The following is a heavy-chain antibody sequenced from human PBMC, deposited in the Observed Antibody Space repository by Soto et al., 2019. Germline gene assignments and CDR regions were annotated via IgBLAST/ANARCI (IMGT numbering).Heavy chain of an antibody. CDR1: GYTFTTYG. V-gene: IGHV1-18*04. Sequence: ASVKVSCKASGYTFTTYGVSWVRQAPGQGLEWMGWISAYNGNTNYAQKLQGRVTMTTDTSTSTAYMELRSLRSDDTAVYYCAIYRSRSGTPLPFDYWGQGTLVPVSS. CDR2: ISAYNGNT. D-gene: IGHD5-12*01. CDR3: AIYRSRSGTPLPFDY. J-gene: IGHJ4*02.